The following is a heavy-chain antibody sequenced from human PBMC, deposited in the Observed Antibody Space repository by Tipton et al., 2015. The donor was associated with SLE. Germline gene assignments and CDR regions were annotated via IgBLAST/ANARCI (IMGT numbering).Heavy chain of an antibody. J-gene: IGHJ4*02. Sequence: TLSLTCTVSGGSISSYYWSWIRQPPGKGLEWTGYIYYSGSTNYNPSLKSRVTISVDTSKNQFSLKLSSVTAADTAVYYCARISGSSSSFDYWGQGTLVTVSS. V-gene: IGHV4-59*12. CDR1: GGSISSYY. CDR2: IYYSGST. D-gene: IGHD6-6*01. CDR3: ARISGSSSSFDY.